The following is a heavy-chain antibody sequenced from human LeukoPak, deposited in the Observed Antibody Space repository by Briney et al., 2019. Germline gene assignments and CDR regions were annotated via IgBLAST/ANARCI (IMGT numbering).Heavy chain of an antibody. D-gene: IGHD3-9*01. Sequence: GGSLRLSCVASGFTFCRHPMSWVRQAPGNGLELVSAINERGDITKYADSVMRRFTISRDSSKNTLYLQMNSLRAEDTAVYYCARGDDISPGRVLDYWGQGTLVTVSS. CDR1: GFTFCRHP. J-gene: IGHJ4*02. CDR3: ARGDDISPGRVLDY. CDR2: INERGDIT. V-gene: IGHV3-23*01.